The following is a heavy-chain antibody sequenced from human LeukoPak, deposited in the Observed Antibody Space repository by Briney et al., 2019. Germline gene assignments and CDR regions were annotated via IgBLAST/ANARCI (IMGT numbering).Heavy chain of an antibody. Sequence: GGSLRLSCVASGFTFDDHGMSWVRQAPGKGPEWVSGIKWNGGSTGYADSVKGRFTISRDNAKNSLHLQMNSLRAEDTALYYCARDGGDCAGDSCYVDYWGQGTLVTVSS. CDR3: ARDGGDCAGDSCYVDY. J-gene: IGHJ4*02. CDR1: GFTFDDHG. D-gene: IGHD2-21*01. CDR2: IKWNGGST. V-gene: IGHV3-20*04.